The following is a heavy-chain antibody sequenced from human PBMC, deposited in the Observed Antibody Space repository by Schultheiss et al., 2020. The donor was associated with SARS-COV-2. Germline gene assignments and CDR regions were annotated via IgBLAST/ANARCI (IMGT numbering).Heavy chain of an antibody. CDR1: GGSISSYY. J-gene: IGHJ4*02. V-gene: IGHV4-34*01. D-gene: IGHD6-19*01. CDR2: INHSGST. Sequence: SETLSLSCTVSGGSISSYYWSWIRQPPGKGLEWIGEINHSGSTNYNPSLKSRVTISVDTSKNQFSLKLNSVTAADTAVYYCARGSGAVATTWNYFDFWGQGALVTVSS. CDR3: ARGSGAVATTWNYFDF.